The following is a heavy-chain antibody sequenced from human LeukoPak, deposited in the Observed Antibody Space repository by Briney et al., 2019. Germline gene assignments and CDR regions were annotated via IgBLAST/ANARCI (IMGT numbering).Heavy chain of an antibody. CDR3: ARGRYPRDRFDP. D-gene: IGHD1-26*01. J-gene: IGHJ5*02. V-gene: IGHV1-8*03. CDR1: GYTFTSYE. Sequence: ASVTVSCKPAGYTFTSYEINWVRQATGQGLEWMGWMNPNSGNTGYAQKFQGRVTITRNTSISTAYMELSSLRSEDTAVYYCARGRYPRDRFDPWGQGTLVTVSS. CDR2: MNPNSGNT.